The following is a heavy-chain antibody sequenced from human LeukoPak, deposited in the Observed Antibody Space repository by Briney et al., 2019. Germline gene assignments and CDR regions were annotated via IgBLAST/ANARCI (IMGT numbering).Heavy chain of an antibody. J-gene: IGHJ5*02. CDR3: AREDYYDSSGYSS. V-gene: IGHV3-7*01. Sequence: PGGSLRLSCAASGFTFSSYWMTWVRQAPGKGLEWVANINLDGSEKYYVDSVKGRFTISRDNAKNSLYLQMNSLRAEDTAVYYCAREDYYDSSGYSSWGQGTLVTVSS. CDR1: GFTFSSYW. CDR2: INLDGSEK. D-gene: IGHD3-22*01.